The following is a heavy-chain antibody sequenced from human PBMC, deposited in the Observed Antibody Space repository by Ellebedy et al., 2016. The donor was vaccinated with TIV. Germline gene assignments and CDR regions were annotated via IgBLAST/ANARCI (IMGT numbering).Heavy chain of an antibody. D-gene: IGHD5-18*01. J-gene: IGHJ4*02. V-gene: IGHV3-23*01. CDR2: IVGSGAQ. CDR1: GFTFSRYA. Sequence: PGGSLRLSCAASGFTFSRYAIGWVRQAPGKGLEWVSGIVGSGAQKYADSVKGRFTISRDNSKSTLDLQMNSLRAEDTAVYFCAKDRTPGDGYWVFDYWGQGTLVTVSS. CDR3: AKDRTPGDGYWVFDY.